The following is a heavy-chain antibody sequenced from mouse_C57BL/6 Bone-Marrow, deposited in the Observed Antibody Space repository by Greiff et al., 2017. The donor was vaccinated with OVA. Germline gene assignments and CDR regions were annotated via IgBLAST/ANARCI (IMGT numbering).Heavy chain of an antibody. CDR2: ISSGGSYT. J-gene: IGHJ4*01. CDR3: ARLMYYGSSYAMDY. V-gene: IGHV5-6*02. D-gene: IGHD1-1*01. Sequence: DVMLVESGGDLVKPGGSLKLSCAASGFTFSSYGMSWVRQTPDKRLEWVATISSGGSYTYYPDSVKGRFTISRDNAKNTLYLQMSSLKSEDTAMYYCARLMYYGSSYAMDYWGQGTSVTVSS. CDR1: GFTFSSYG.